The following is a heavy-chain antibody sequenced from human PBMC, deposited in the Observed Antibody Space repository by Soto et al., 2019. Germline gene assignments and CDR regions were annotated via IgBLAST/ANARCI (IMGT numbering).Heavy chain of an antibody. V-gene: IGHV2-5*02. CDR3: AKKGGGDYILGY. D-gene: IGHD4-17*01. Sequence: QITLKESGPTLVKPTQTLTLTCSFSGFSLSTNGVGVGWIRQPPGKALEWLALIYWDDSKHYSPSLKSRLTITKDTSRNLVVLTMTNMDPVDTATYYCAKKGGGDYILGYWGQGTLVTVSS. CDR1: GFSLSTNGVG. CDR2: IYWDDSK. J-gene: IGHJ4*02.